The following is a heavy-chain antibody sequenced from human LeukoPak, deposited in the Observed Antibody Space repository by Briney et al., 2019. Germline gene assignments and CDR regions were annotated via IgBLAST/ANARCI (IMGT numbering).Heavy chain of an antibody. CDR1: GYTFTSYG. Sequence: ASVKVSCKASGYTFTSYGISWVRQAPGQGLEWMGWISAYNGNTNYAQKLQGRVTMTTDTSTSTAYIELRSLRSDDTAVYYCAREYYGSGSYVVLSYYYYYGMDVWGQGTTVTVSS. CDR2: ISAYNGNT. CDR3: AREYYGSGSYVVLSYYYYYGMDV. J-gene: IGHJ6*02. D-gene: IGHD3-10*01. V-gene: IGHV1-18*01.